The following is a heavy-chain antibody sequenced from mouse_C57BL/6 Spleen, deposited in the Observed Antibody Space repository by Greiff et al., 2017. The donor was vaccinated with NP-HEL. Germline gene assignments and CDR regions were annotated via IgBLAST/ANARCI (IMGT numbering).Heavy chain of an antibody. CDR2: IDPETGGT. V-gene: IGHV1-15*01. Sequence: QVQLQQSGAELVRPGASVTLSCKASGYTFTDYEMHWVKQTPVHGLEWIGAIDPETGGTAYNQKFKGKAILTADKSSSTAYMELRSLTSEDSAVYYCTKEGIYYDYDDVPAMDYWGQGTSVTVSS. CDR3: TKEGIYYDYDDVPAMDY. D-gene: IGHD2-4*01. CDR1: GYTFTDYE. J-gene: IGHJ4*01.